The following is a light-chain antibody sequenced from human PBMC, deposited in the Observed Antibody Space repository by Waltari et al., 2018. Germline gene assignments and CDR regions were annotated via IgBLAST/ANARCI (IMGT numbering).Light chain of an antibody. CDR1: QSVLSSSNNKNS. CDR2: WAS. Sequence: DVVMTQSPDSLAVSLGERATINCKSSQSVLSSSNNKNSLAWYQQKPGQPPKLLLYWASTRASGAPDRFSGSGSGTDFTLTISSLQAEDVAVYYCHQYYTTPRTFGQGTRVEIK. CDR3: HQYYTTPRT. J-gene: IGKJ1*01. V-gene: IGKV4-1*01.